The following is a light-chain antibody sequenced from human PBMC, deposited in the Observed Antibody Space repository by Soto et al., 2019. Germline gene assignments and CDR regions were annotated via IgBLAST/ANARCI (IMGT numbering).Light chain of an antibody. CDR1: QSVSNF. CDR2: GAS. Sequence: TLSAAAVSLAQRERATLCSRASQSVSNFLAWYQQRPGQALRLLLYGASNRATGTPARFSGSGSGTDFTLTISILEDDDTAVCCCHQAFQLLTLGGGTKLDI. CDR3: HQAFQLLT. J-gene: IGKJ4*01. V-gene: IGKV3-11*01.